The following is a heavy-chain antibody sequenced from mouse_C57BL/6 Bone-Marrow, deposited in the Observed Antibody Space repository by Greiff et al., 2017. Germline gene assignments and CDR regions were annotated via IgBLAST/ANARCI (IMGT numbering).Heavy chain of an antibody. V-gene: IGHV14-2*01. J-gene: IGHJ1*03. CDR2: IDPEDGET. Sequence: VTLKESGAELVKPGASVKLSCTASGFNIKDYYMHWVKQRTEQGLEWIGRIDPEDGETKYAPKFQGKATITADTSSNTAYLQLSSLTSEDTAVYYCASPPYYGSSYWYFDVWGTGTTVTVSS. CDR1: GFNIKDYY. D-gene: IGHD1-1*01. CDR3: ASPPYYGSSYWYFDV.